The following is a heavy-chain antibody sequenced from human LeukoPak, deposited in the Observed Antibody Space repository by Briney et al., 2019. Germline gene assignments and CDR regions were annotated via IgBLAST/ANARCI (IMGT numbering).Heavy chain of an antibody. CDR1: GFTFSSYW. CDR2: IKQDESEK. CDR3: AREVVEVAAKSRFDP. D-gene: IGHD2-15*01. V-gene: IGHV3-7*01. J-gene: IGHJ5*02. Sequence: PGGSLRLSCAASGFTFSSYWMSWVRQAPGKGLEWVANIKQDESEKYYVDSVKGRFTISRDNAKNLLYLQMNSLRAEDTAVYYCAREVVEVAAKSRFDPWGQGTLVTVSS.